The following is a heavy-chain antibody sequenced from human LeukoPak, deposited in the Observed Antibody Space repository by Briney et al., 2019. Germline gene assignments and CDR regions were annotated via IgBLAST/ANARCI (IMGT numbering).Heavy chain of an antibody. CDR3: ARSNRDQYIAAMPSYYYGMDV. D-gene: IGHD6-13*01. Sequence: PSETLSLTCAVYGGPFSGYYWSWIRQHPGKGLEWIGYIYYSGSTYYNPSLKSRVTISVDTSKNQFSLKLSSVTAADTAVYYCARSNRDQYIAAMPSYYYGMDVWGQGTTVTVSS. CDR1: GGPFSGYY. CDR2: IYYSGST. V-gene: IGHV4-31*11. J-gene: IGHJ6*02.